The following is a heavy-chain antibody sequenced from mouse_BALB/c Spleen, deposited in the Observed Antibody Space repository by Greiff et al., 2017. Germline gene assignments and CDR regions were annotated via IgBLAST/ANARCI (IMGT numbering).Heavy chain of an antibody. D-gene: IGHD2-10*02. CDR3: ARSEYGNLFFMDY. CDR1: GFTFSSFG. J-gene: IGHJ4*01. CDR2: ISSGSSTI. Sequence: EVQLVESGGGLVQPGGSRKLSCAASGFTFSSFGMHWVRQAPEKGLEWVAYISSGSSTIYYADTVKGRFTISRDNPKNTLFLQMTSLRSEDTAMYYCARSEYGNLFFMDYWGQGTSVTVSS. V-gene: IGHV5-17*02.